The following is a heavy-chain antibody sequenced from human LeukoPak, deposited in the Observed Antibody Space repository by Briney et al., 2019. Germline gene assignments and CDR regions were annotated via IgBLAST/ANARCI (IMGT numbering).Heavy chain of an antibody. V-gene: IGHV3-74*01. CDR3: ARVSGSRTFDI. CDR2: ISGDGSST. J-gene: IGHJ3*02. CDR1: GFTFSTYW. D-gene: IGHD5-12*01. Sequence: PGGSLRLSCTASGFTFSTYWMHWVRQPPGKGLVWVSRISGDGSSTIYADSVKDRFTISRENAKNTLFLQMNSLRAEDTAVYYCARVSGSRTFDIWGQGTMVTVSS.